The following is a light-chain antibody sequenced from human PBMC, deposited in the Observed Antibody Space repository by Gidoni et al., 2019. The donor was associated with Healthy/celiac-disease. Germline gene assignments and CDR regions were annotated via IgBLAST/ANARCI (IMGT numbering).Light chain of an antibody. CDR2: DAS. CDR1: QSVSSY. J-gene: IGKJ4*01. V-gene: IGKV3-11*01. Sequence: VFTQSPATLSFSPGERTTLSCRASQSVSSYLAWYQQKPGQAPRRLIYDASNRATGIPARFSGRGSGTDFTPTISSLEPEDFAVYYCQQRSNWPPLTFGGGTKVEIK. CDR3: QQRSNWPPLT.